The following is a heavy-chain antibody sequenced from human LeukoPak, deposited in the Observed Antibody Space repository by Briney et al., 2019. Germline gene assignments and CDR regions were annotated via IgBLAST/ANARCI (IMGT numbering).Heavy chain of an antibody. CDR1: GFTFSSYA. Sequence: GGSLRPSCAASGFTFSSYAMHWVRQAPGKGLEWVAVISYDGSNKYYADSVKGRFTISRDNSKNTLYLQMNSLRAEDTAVYYCAELGITMIGGVWGKGTTVTISS. V-gene: IGHV3-30*04. J-gene: IGHJ6*04. D-gene: IGHD3-10*02. CDR3: AELGITMIGGV. CDR2: ISYDGSNK.